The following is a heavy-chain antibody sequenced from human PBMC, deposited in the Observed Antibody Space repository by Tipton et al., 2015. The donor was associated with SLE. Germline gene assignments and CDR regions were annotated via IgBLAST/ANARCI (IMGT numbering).Heavy chain of an antibody. CDR3: ARAPFGGTDY. Sequence: TLSLTCTVSGGSISSHYWSWIRQPPGKGLEWIGYIYTSGSTNYNPSLKSRVTISVDTSKNQFSLKLSSVTAADTAVYYCARAPFGGTDYWGQGTLVTVSS. CDR2: IYTSGST. J-gene: IGHJ4*02. D-gene: IGHD4-23*01. V-gene: IGHV4-4*08. CDR1: GGSISSHY.